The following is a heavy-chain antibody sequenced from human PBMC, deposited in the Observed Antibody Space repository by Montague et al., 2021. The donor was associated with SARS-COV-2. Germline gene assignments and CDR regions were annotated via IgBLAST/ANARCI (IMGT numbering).Heavy chain of an antibody. CDR3: ASHFVWQQLST. CDR1: GGSISSGSYY. D-gene: IGHD6-13*01. CDR2: IYISGNT. V-gene: IGHV4-61*02. J-gene: IGHJ4*02. Sequence: TLSLTCTVSGGSISSGSYYWSWIRQPAGKGLERIGRIYISGNTNYNPSLKSRVTISLDTSRNQFPLRLNSVTAADTAVYYCASHFVWQQLSTWGQGTLVSVSS.